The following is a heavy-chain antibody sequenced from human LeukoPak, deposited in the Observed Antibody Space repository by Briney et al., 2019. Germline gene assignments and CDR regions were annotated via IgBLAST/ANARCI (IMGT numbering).Heavy chain of an antibody. J-gene: IGHJ6*02. Sequence: PGGSLRLSCAASGFNFSSYSMNWVRQAPGKGLEWVSSISSSSSYIYYADSVKGRFTISRDNAKNSLYLQMNSLRAEDTAVYYCARVLGSYYYYGMDVWGQGTTVTVSS. V-gene: IGHV3-21*01. CDR3: ARVLGSYYYYGMDV. CDR2: ISSSSSYI. CDR1: GFNFSSYS. D-gene: IGHD3-10*02.